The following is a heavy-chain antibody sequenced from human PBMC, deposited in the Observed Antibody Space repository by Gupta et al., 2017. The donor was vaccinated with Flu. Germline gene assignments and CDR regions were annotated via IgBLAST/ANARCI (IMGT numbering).Heavy chain of an antibody. CDR2: TYYRSKWFH. CDR1: GDSVSDKTTA. Sequence: QILLQQSGPGLVKPSQTLSLTCDISGDSVSDKTTAWNWVRQSPSRGLEWLGRTYYRSKWFHDSAVSLKGRLIINADTSKNQISLQLNSVTLEDTAVYYCTRGISAFSYWGQGTLVIVTS. V-gene: IGHV6-1*01. J-gene: IGHJ4*02. CDR3: TRGISAFSY.